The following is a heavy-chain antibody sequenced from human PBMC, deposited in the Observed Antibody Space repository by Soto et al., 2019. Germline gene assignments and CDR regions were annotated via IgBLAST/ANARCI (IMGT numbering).Heavy chain of an antibody. CDR1: GYNFTNYA. D-gene: IGHD6-6*01. Sequence: ASVKVSCKASGYNFTNYALHWVRQAPGQSLEWLGWLHTGTGSTKYSQKFQGRLTITRDTSASAAYMELTSLRSEDTAVYYCARESRDFVLCFVSWGQGTLVTVSS. CDR3: ARESRDFVLCFVS. CDR2: LHTGTGST. J-gene: IGHJ5*01. V-gene: IGHV1-3*04.